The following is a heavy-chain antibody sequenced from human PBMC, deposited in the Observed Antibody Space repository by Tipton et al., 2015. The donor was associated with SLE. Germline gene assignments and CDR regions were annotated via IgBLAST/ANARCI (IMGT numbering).Heavy chain of an antibody. CDR1: GGSFSGYY. CDR3: ARVEDYFDY. Sequence: TLSLTCAVYGGSFSGYYWSWIRQPPGKGLEWIGYIYYSGSTYYNPSLKSRVTISVDTSKNQFSLKLSSVTAADTAVYYCARVEDYFDYWGQGTLVTVSS. CDR2: IYYSGST. V-gene: IGHV4-34*01. J-gene: IGHJ4*02.